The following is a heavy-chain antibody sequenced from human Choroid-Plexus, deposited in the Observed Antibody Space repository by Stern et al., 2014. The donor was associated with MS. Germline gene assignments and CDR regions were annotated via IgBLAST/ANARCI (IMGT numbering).Heavy chain of an antibody. V-gene: IGHV3-30-3*01. CDR2: ISHDGSSQ. D-gene: IGHD3-3*01. Sequence: VHLVESGGGVVQPGKSLRLSCAASGFTFKNYPMHWVRQAPGKGLAWVAGISHDGSSQYYADSVKGRFTISRDNSKNTLYVQTDSLRADDTAIYYCVRGPVEWNSAEYFPHWGQGALVTVSS. CDR1: GFTFKNYP. J-gene: IGHJ1*01. CDR3: VRGPVEWNSAEYFPH.